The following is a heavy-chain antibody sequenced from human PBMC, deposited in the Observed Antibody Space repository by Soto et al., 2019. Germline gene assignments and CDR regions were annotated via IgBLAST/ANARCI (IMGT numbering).Heavy chain of an antibody. CDR3: AKGGTYYFDS. D-gene: IGHD3-16*01. CDR1: GASISNFY. J-gene: IGHJ4*02. Sequence: SETLSLTYSVSGASISNFYWSWIRQSAGKGLEWIGRLYTRGTTDYNPSLKSRVTMSIDTSKNRVSLSLTSVTAADTAVYYCAKGGTYYFDSWGQGIVVTVSS. V-gene: IGHV4-4*07. CDR2: LYTRGTT.